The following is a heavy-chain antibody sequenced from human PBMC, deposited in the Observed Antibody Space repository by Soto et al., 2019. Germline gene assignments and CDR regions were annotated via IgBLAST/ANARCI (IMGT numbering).Heavy chain of an antibody. J-gene: IGHJ5*02. CDR2: IWYDGSNK. V-gene: IGHV3-33*01. Sequence: GSLRLSCAASGFTFSSYGMHWVRQAPGKGLEWVAVIWYDGSNKYYADSVKGRFTISRDNSKNTLYLQMNSLRAEDTAVHYCARESSPPTGWFDPWGQGTLVTVSS. CDR1: GFTFSSYG. D-gene: IGHD4-4*01. CDR3: ARESSPPTGWFDP.